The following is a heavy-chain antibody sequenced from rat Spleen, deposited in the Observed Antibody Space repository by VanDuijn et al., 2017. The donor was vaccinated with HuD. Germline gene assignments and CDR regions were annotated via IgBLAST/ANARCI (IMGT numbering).Heavy chain of an antibody. CDR1: GFTFSDYA. CDR2: ISSDGGRN. Sequence: EVQLVESGGGLVQPGRSLKLSCAASGFTFSDYAMAWVRQAPKKGLEWVATISSDGGRNFYRDSVKGRFTISRDDAKSTLYLQMNSLRSEDTATYYCARLYYGFWYFDFWGPGTMVTVSS. V-gene: IGHV5-17*01. J-gene: IGHJ1*01. CDR3: ARLYYGFWYFDF. D-gene: IGHD1-7*01.